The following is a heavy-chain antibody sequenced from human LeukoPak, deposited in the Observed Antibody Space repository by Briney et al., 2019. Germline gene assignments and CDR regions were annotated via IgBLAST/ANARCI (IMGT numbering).Heavy chain of an antibody. J-gene: IGHJ6*02. CDR3: AREWVVPAATYYYYYYGMDV. CDR1: GFTFSSYW. Sequence: PGGSLRLSCAASGFTFSSYWMSWVRQAPGKGLEWVANIKQDGSEKYYVDSVKGRSTISRDNAKNSLYLQMNSLRAEDTAVYYCAREWVVPAATYYYYYYGMDVWGQGTTVTVSS. V-gene: IGHV3-7*05. CDR2: IKQDGSEK. D-gene: IGHD2-2*01.